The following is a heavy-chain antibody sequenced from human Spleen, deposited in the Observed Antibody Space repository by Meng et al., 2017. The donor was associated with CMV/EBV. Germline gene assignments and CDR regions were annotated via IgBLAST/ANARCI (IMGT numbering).Heavy chain of an antibody. CDR2: IYYSGST. D-gene: IGHD2-8*01. CDR1: GGSISSSSYY. CDR3: ARDIVLMVYAIGEVPYYYGMDV. Sequence: SETLSLTCTVSGGSISSSSYYWGWIRQPPGKGLEWIGSIYYSGSTYYNPALKSRVTISVDTSKNQFSLKLSSVTAADTAVYYCARDIVLMVYAIGEVPYYYGMDVWGQGTTVTVSS. V-gene: IGHV4-39*07. J-gene: IGHJ6*02.